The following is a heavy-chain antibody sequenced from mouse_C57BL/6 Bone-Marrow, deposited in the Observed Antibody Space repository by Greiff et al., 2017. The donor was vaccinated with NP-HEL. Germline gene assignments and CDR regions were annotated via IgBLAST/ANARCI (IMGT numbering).Heavy chain of an antibody. CDR1: GFTFSDYG. V-gene: IGHV5-17*01. CDR3: ARGGYYYGSTYYYAMDY. J-gene: IGHJ4*01. Sequence: EVQLVESGGDLVKPGGSLKLSCAASGFTFSDYGMHWVRQAPEKGLEWVAYISSGSSTIYYADTVKGRFTLSRDNAKNTLFLQMTSLRSEDTAMYYCARGGYYYGSTYYYAMDYWGQGTSVTVSS. CDR2: ISSGSSTI. D-gene: IGHD1-1*01.